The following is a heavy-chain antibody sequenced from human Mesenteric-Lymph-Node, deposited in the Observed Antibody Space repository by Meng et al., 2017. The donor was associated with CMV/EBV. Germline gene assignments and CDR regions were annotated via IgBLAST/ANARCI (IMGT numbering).Heavy chain of an antibody. CDR3: ARAPGGDTVMVLYYNGMDV. V-gene: IGHV3-7*01. CDR1: GFTFNNYW. CDR2: IKEDGSEK. J-gene: IGHJ6*02. Sequence: GGSLRLSCAASGFTFNNYWMNWVRQAPGKGLEWVANIKEDGSEKHYVDSVKGRFTISRDNSKNTLYLQMNSLRVEDTAVYYCARAPGGDTVMVLYYNGMDVWGQGTTVTVSS. D-gene: IGHD5-18*01.